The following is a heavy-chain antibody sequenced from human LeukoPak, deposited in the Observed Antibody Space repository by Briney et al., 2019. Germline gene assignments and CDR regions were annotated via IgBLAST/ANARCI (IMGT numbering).Heavy chain of an antibody. CDR2: INHSGST. CDR1: GGSFSGYY. CDR3: ARGVSASDRATTVVTRTFDY. Sequence: SETLSLTCAVYGGSFSGYYWSWIRQPPGKGLEWIGEINHSGSTNYNPSLKSRVTISVDTSKNQFSLKLSSVTAADTAVYYCARGVSASDRATTVVTRTFDYWGQGTLVTVSS. D-gene: IGHD4-23*01. J-gene: IGHJ4*02. V-gene: IGHV4-34*01.